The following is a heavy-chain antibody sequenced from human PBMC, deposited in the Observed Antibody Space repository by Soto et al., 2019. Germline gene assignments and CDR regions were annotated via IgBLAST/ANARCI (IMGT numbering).Heavy chain of an antibody. CDR3: ARDRKYYYDSSGYSHPPYYYYYGMEV. J-gene: IGHJ6*02. Sequence: ASVKVSCKASGYTFTGYYMHCVRQAPGQGLEWMGWINPNSGGTNYAQKFQGWVTMTRDTSISTAYMELSRLRSDDTAVYYCARDRKYYYDSSGYSHPPYYYYYGMEVWGQGTTVTVSS. CDR2: INPNSGGT. V-gene: IGHV1-2*04. D-gene: IGHD3-22*01. CDR1: GYTFTGYY.